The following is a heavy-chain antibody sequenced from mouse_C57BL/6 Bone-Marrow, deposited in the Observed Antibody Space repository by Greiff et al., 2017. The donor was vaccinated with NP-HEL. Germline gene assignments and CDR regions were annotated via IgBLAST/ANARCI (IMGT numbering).Heavy chain of an antibody. CDR3: ARLNRLLTTVVADAMDY. V-gene: IGHV1-26*01. Sequence: EVQLHQSGPELVKPGASVKISCKASGYTFTDYYMNWVKQSHGKSLEWIGDINPNNGGTSYNQKFKGKATLTVDKSSSTAYMELRSLTSEDSAVYYCARLNRLLTTVVADAMDYWGQGTSVTVSS. D-gene: IGHD1-1*01. J-gene: IGHJ4*01. CDR2: INPNNGGT. CDR1: GYTFTDYY.